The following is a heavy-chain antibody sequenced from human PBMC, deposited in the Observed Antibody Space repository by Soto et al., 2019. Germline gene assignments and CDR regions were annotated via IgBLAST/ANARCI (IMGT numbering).Heavy chain of an antibody. CDR3: ARHTPAISISDH. CDR1: GGSISSSSYY. D-gene: IGHD2-15*01. J-gene: IGHJ4*02. CDR2: IYYSGST. Sequence: QLQLQESGPGLVKPSETLSLTCTVSGGSISSSSYYWGWIRQPPGKGLEWIGSIYYSGSTYYNPSIKSRVSISVDTSKNLFSLKLSSVTAVDRAVYYCARHTPAISISDHWGQGTLVTLSS. V-gene: IGHV4-39*01.